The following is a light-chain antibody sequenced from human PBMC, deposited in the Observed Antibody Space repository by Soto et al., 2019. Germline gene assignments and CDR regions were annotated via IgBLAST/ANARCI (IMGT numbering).Light chain of an antibody. CDR3: QQYTSYST. J-gene: IGKJ1*01. Sequence: DIQMTQSPSTLSASVGDRVTITCRASQSINSWLAWYQQKPGRAPKLLIYKASSLESGVPTRFSGSGSGTDFTLTISSLQPDDFASYYCQQYTSYSTFGQGTKVDIK. V-gene: IGKV1-5*03. CDR1: QSINSW. CDR2: KAS.